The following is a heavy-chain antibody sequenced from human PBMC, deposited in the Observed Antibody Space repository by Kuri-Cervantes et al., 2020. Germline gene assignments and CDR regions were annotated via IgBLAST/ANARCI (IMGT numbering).Heavy chain of an antibody. J-gene: IGHJ4*02. CDR2: INHSGST. CDR3: ARVASGWYAPLDY. V-gene: IGHV4-34*01. CDR1: GGSFSGYY. D-gene: IGHD6-19*01. Sequence: SETLSLTCAVYGGSFSGYYWSWIRQPPGKGLEWIGDINHSGSTNYNPSLKSRVTISVDTSKNQFSLKLSSVTAADTAVYYCARVASGWYAPLDYWGQGTLVTVSS.